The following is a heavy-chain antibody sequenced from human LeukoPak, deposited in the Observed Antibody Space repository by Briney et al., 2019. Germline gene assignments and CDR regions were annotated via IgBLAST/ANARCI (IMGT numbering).Heavy chain of an antibody. CDR2: IYSSGNP. V-gene: IGHV4-4*09. J-gene: IGHJ3*02. Sequence: NTSETLSLTCSLSGGSITNYYWSWIRQPPGKGLEWIAWIYSSGNPDYNPSLKSRVTISLGTYINQFSLRLTSVTTSDTAVYYCARTGEYSGSGPSWAFDIWGEGTMVTVSS. CDR1: GGSITNYY. CDR3: ARTGEYSGSGPSWAFDI. D-gene: IGHD3-10*01.